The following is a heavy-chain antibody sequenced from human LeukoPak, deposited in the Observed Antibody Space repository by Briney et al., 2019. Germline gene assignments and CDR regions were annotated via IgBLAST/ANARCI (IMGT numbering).Heavy chain of an antibody. J-gene: IGHJ4*02. CDR2: ISGSGDAT. V-gene: IGHV3-23*01. CDR1: GFTFSNYA. Sequence: GGSLRLSCAASGFTFSNYAMTWVRQAPGKGLESISVISGSGDATNYADSVKGRFTISRDNSKSTLYVQMNSLRAEDTAVYYCAKSTSFYLDSWGQGTLVTVSS. CDR3: AKSTSFYLDS.